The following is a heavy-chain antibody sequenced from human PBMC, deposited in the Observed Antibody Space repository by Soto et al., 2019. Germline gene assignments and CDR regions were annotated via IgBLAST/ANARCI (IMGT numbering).Heavy chain of an antibody. V-gene: IGHV1-18*01. CDR2: ISLYSDGT. Sequence: GASAKVSCKTSDYTFSNYGITWVRQAPGQPLEWLGWISLYSDGTNYAQKFQGRVSMTTDTSTTTAYMELRSLRSDDTAVYYCARVVPGAEAWFGPWGQGTLVTVSS. CDR3: ARVVPGAEAWFGP. CDR1: DYTFSNYG. J-gene: IGHJ5*02. D-gene: IGHD2-2*01.